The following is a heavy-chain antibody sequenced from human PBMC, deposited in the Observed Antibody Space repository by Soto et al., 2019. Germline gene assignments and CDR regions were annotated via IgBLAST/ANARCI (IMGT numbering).Heavy chain of an antibody. CDR2: ISAYNGNT. D-gene: IGHD2-2*01. V-gene: IGHV1-18*01. CDR3: ARVGAYCVSTSCHDY. J-gene: IGHJ4*02. CDR1: GYTFTNYC. Sequence: GASVKVSCKASGYTFTNYCISWVRHAPGQGLEWMGWISAYNGNTDYAQKLQGRVTMTTDTSTSTAYMELRSLRSDDTAVYYCARVGAYCVSTSCHDYWGQGTLVTVSS.